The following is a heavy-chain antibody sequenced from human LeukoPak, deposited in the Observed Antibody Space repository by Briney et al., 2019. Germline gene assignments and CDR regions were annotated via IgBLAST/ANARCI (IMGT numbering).Heavy chain of an antibody. Sequence: PGGSLRLSCAASGFTFSSYSMNWVRQAPGKGLEWVSSISSSSSYIYYADSVKGRFTISRDNAKNSLYLQMNSLRAEDTAVYYCVRGAYGGHRENYYFDYWGQGTLVTVSS. CDR2: ISSSSSYI. J-gene: IGHJ4*02. D-gene: IGHD4/OR15-4a*01. CDR1: GFTFSSYS. CDR3: VRGAYGGHRENYYFDY. V-gene: IGHV3-21*01.